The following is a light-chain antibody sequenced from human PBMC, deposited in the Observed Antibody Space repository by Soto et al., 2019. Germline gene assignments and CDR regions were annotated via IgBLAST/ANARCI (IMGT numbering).Light chain of an antibody. CDR3: QQYGSSPRT. CDR2: GAS. CDR1: QSVSSTY. J-gene: IGKJ1*01. V-gene: IGKV3-20*01. Sequence: EIVLTQSPGTLSLSPGERATLSCRASQSVSSTYLAWYQQKPGQAPRLLIYGASTRGTGIPDRFSGSGSVTELTLTISRLEPEDFAVYFCQQYGSSPRTFGQGTKVEIK.